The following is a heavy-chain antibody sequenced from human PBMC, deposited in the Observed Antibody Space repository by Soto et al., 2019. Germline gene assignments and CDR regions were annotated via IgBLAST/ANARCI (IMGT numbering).Heavy chain of an antibody. CDR1: GFTFSDYY. V-gene: IGHV3-11*01. J-gene: IGHJ6*03. CDR2: ISSSGSTI. D-gene: IGHD3-3*01. CDR3: ARDYDFWSGPTDYYYYMDV. Sequence: GGSLRLSCAASGFTFSDYYMSWIRQAPGKGLEWVSYISSSGSTIYYADSVKGRFTISRDNAKNSLYLQMNSLRAEDTAVYYCARDYDFWSGPTDYYYYMDVWGKGTTVTVSS.